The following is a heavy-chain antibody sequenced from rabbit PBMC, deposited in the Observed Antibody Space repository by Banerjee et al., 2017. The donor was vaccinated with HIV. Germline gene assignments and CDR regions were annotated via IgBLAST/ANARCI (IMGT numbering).Heavy chain of an antibody. D-gene: IGHD6-1*01. CDR2: IYAGSSGST. CDR1: GLSFSSYW. Sequence: QEQLEESGGDLVKPEGSLTLTCTASGLSFSSYWMCWVRQAPGKGLEWIACIYAGSSGSTYYASWAKGRFTISKTSSITVTLQMTGLTAADTATYFCAREGANSAGYDGLWGPGTL. V-gene: IGHV1S45*01. CDR3: AREGANSAGYDGL. J-gene: IGHJ4*01.